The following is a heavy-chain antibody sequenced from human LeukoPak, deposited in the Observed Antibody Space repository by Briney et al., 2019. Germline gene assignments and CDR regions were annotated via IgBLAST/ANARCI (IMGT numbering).Heavy chain of an antibody. CDR1: GYTFTSYG. CDR3: ARDRCSSTSCYLVY. V-gene: IGHV1-18*01. D-gene: IGHD2-2*01. J-gene: IGHJ4*02. CDR2: ISAYNGNT. Sequence: VSVKVSCKASGYTFTSYGISWVRQAPGQGLEWMGWISAYNGNTNYAQKLQGRVTMTTDTSTSTAYMELRSLRSDDTAVYYCARDRCSSTSCYLVYWGQGTLVTVSS.